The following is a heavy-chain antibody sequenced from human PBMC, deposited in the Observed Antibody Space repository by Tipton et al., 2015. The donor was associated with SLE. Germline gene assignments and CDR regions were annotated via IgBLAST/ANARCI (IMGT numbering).Heavy chain of an antibody. Sequence: TLSLTCSVSGVSISSYDWTWIRQPPGKGLEWIGHIYYSGSANYNPSLNSRVTISFDTSKNQFSLKLTSVTAADTAVYYCARDTYYAFDFWGQGSLVTVSS. CDR1: GVSISSYD. CDR3: ARDTYYAFDF. V-gene: IGHV4-59*01. CDR2: IYYSGSA. D-gene: IGHD3-10*01. J-gene: IGHJ4*02.